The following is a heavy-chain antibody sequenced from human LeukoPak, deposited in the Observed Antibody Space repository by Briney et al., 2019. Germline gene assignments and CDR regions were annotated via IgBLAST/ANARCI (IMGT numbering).Heavy chain of an antibody. Sequence: GRSLRLSCAASGFTFDDYAMHWVRQAPGKGLEWVSGISWNSGSIGYADSVKGRFTISRDNAKNSLYLQMNSLRAEDTALYYCARGGAPDNWGQGTLVTISS. V-gene: IGHV3-9*01. CDR3: ARGGAPDN. CDR1: GFTFDDYA. J-gene: IGHJ4*02. D-gene: IGHD1-26*01. CDR2: ISWNSGSI.